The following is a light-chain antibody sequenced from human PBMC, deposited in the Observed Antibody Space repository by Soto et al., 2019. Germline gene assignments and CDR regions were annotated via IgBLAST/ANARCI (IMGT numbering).Light chain of an antibody. CDR3: QQYNNWLT. CDR2: GAS. CDR1: QSVSSY. J-gene: IGKJ4*01. Sequence: EIVMTQSPATLSVSPGERATLSCRASQSVSSYLAWYQQKPGQAPRLLIYGASTRATGIPARFSGSGSGTEFTLTMSSLQSEDFAVYYCQQYNNWLTFGGGTKVEIK. V-gene: IGKV3D-15*01.